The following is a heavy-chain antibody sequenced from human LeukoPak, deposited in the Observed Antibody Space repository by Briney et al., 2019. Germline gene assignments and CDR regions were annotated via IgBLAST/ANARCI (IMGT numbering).Heavy chain of an antibody. CDR2: IFTSGST. Sequence: PSETLSLTCTVSGGSIGSYYWSWLRQPAGKGLEWIGRIFTSGSTNYNPSLKSRVTMSVDTPNNQFSLKLNSVTAADTAVYYCARMDYGGTLWYFDYWGQGTLVTVSS. CDR3: ARMDYGGTLWYFDY. D-gene: IGHD4-23*01. CDR1: GGSIGSYY. V-gene: IGHV4-4*07. J-gene: IGHJ4*02.